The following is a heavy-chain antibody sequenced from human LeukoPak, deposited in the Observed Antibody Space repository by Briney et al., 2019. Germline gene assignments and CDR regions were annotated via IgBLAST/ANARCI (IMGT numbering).Heavy chain of an antibody. Sequence: GASVKVSCKASGYTFTSYGISWVRQAPGQGLEWMGWISAYNGNTNYAQKLQGRVTMTTDASTHTAYMELRSLRSDDTAVYYCARDYDTSAYYPQQADYWGQGTLVTVSS. D-gene: IGHD3-22*01. V-gene: IGHV1-18*01. J-gene: IGHJ4*02. CDR3: ARDYDTSAYYPQQADY. CDR1: GYTFTSYG. CDR2: ISAYNGNT.